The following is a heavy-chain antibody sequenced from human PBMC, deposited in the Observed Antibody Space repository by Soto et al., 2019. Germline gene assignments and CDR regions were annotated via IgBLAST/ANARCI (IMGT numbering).Heavy chain of an antibody. CDR3: ASVRGGGSDYFFDY. V-gene: IGHV1-46*01. D-gene: IGHD2-15*01. CDR1: GSTXSRYN. J-gene: IGHJ4*01. Sequence: SXKASYKASGSTXSRYNVEWLRQDPGQGLEWIAIINPSGWTTYYVQKFEVIVTFTTYTSTITVYIELSSLRSYYTAVYSRASVRGGGSDYFFDYWGQRALGTVSS. CDR2: INPSGWTT.